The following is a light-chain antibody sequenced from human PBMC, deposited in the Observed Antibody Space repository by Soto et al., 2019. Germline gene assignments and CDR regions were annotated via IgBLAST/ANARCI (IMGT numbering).Light chain of an antibody. CDR1: QVIGIY. V-gene: IGKV1-27*01. CDR3: QKYNSAPRT. Sequence: DIQMTQSPSSLSAYLGDRVTITCRASQVIGIYLAWYQQKPGKVPKLLIYAASTLQSGVPSRFSGRGSGTDFTLTISSLQPEDVATYYCQKYNSAPRTFGQGTRVEI. CDR2: AAS. J-gene: IGKJ1*01.